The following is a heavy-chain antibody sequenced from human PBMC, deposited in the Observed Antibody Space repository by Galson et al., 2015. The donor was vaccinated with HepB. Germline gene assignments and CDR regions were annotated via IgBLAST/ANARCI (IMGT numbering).Heavy chain of an antibody. D-gene: IGHD1-26*01. Sequence: SLRLSCAVSGFTLSSFWMTWVRQAPGKGLEWVANIKQDGSEANYVDSVKGRFTVSRDNSKNSLYLQMNSLRAEDTAVYYCARDGSHYDVDYWGQGTLVTVFS. V-gene: IGHV3-7*03. J-gene: IGHJ4*02. CDR3: ARDGSHYDVDY. CDR2: IKQDGSEA. CDR1: GFTLSSFW.